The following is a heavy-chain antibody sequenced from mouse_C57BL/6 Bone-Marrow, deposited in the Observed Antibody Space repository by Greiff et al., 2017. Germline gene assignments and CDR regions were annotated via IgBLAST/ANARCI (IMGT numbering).Heavy chain of an antibody. Sequence: EVQLVESGGDLVKPGGSLKLSCAASGFTFSSYGMSWVRQTPDKRLEWVATISSGGSYTYYPDSVKGRFTISRDNAKNTLYLQMSSLKSEDTAMYYCARMESSFDYWGQGTTLTVSS. V-gene: IGHV5-6*01. J-gene: IGHJ2*01. CDR2: ISSGGSYT. CDR3: ARMESSFDY. CDR1: GFTFSSYG.